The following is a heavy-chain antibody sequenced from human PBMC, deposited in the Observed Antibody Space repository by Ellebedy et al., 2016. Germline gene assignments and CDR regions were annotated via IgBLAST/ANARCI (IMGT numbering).Heavy chain of an antibody. CDR2: ISHTATTI. CDR1: EFSFSDYY. J-gene: IGHJ4*02. CDR3: ARWLQSYFDY. V-gene: IGHV3-11*01. D-gene: IGHD5-24*01. Sequence: GGSLRLSXAASEFSFSDYYMSWVRQAPGKGLEWISYISHTATTIHYADSVKGRFTISRDNSKNSLYLQMTSLRTEDTAVYYCARWLQSYFDYWGQGTLVTVSS.